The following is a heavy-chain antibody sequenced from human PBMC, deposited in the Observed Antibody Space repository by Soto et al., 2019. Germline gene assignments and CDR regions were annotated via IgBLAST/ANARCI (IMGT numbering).Heavy chain of an antibody. CDR2: IYTGGGT. CDR3: ARGSHTGHDWDY. CDR1: GFTVSSYY. J-gene: IGHJ4*02. D-gene: IGHD5-12*01. V-gene: IGHV3-53*01. Sequence: GGSLRLSCAASGFTVSSYYMSWVRQAPGKGLEWVSVIYTGGGTYYTDSVKGRFTTSREISRNTLNLQMDSLRAEDTAVYYCARGSHTGHDWDYWGQGTLVTVSS.